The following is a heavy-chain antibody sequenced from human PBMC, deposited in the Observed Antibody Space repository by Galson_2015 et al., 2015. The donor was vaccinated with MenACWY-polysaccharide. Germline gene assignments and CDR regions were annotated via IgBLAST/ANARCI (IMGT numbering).Heavy chain of an antibody. J-gene: IGHJ4*02. CDR1: GFTFSSYV. D-gene: IGHD6-13*01. CDR3: VKGGYSSSWYRGDY. CDR2: ISSNGGST. V-gene: IGHV3-64D*08. Sequence: SLRLSCAASGFTFSSYVMHWVRQAPGKGLEYASGISSNGGSTYYADSVTGRFTISRDNSKNTLYLQMSSLRAEDTAVYYCVKGGYSSSWYRGDYWGQGTLVTVSS.